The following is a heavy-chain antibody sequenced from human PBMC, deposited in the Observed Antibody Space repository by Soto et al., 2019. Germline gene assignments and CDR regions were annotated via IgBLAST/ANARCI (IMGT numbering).Heavy chain of an antibody. D-gene: IGHD3-16*02. CDR3: ARGSCHDGWGTHRYAYRDS. J-gene: IGHJ6*02. CDR2: IYYSGST. Sequence: SETLSLTCAVSVGSISSGGYYWSWIRQHPGKGLEWIGYIYYSGSTYYNPSLKSRVTISVDTSKNQFSLKLSSVTAADTAVYYCARGSCHDGWGTHRYAYRDSGGHGTT. V-gene: IGHV4-31*11. CDR1: VGSISSGGYY.